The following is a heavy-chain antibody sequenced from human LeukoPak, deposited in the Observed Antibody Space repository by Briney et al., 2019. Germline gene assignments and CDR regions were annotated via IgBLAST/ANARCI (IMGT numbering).Heavy chain of an antibody. CDR3: ARGGNQQWLVDY. Sequence: SSETLSLTCTVSGGSISSYYWSWIRQPPGKGLEWIGYISNSGSTNHNPSLKSRVTISADTSKNQFSLKLNSVTAADTAVYYCARGGNQQWLVDYWGQGALVTVSS. V-gene: IGHV4-59*01. D-gene: IGHD6-19*01. J-gene: IGHJ4*02. CDR2: ISNSGST. CDR1: GGSISSYY.